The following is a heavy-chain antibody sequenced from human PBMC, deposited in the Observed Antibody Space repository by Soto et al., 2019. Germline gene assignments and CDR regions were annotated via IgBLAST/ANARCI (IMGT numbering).Heavy chain of an antibody. J-gene: IGHJ4*02. CDR1: GFTVSSYA. CDR3: AKAFYEPEITGTTCFDY. V-gene: IGHV3-23*01. CDR2: ISGSGGST. Sequence: HPWGSLRLCCAASGFTVSSYAMSWFRQAPGKGLEWVSAISGSGGSTYYADSVKGRFTISRDNSKNTLYLQMNSLRAEDTAVYYCAKAFYEPEITGTTCFDYWGQGTLVTVSS. D-gene: IGHD1-20*01.